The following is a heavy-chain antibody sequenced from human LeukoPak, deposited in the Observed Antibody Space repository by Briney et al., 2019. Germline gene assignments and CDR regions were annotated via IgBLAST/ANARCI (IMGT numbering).Heavy chain of an antibody. CDR3: ATSYYGSGTYYNWFDP. CDR2: IYTSGST. Sequence: SQTLSLTCTVSGGSISSGSYYWSWIRQPAGKGLEWIGRIYTSGSTNYNPSLESRLTISIDTSKNQFSLKLTSVTAADTAVYYCATSYYGSGTYYNWFDPWGQGTLVTVSS. CDR1: GGSISSGSYY. J-gene: IGHJ5*02. V-gene: IGHV4-61*02. D-gene: IGHD3-10*01.